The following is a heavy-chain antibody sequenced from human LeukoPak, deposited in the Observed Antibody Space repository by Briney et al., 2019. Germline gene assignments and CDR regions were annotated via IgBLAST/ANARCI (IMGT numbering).Heavy chain of an antibody. CDR2: IKSKTDGGTT. Sequence: PGGSLRLSCEASRFTFSSYWMTWVRQAPGKGLEWVGRIKSKTDGGTTDYAAPVKGRFTISRDDSKNTLYLQMNSLKTEDTAVYYCTTDLIWELLSVLWGQGTLVTVSS. J-gene: IGHJ4*02. D-gene: IGHD1-26*01. CDR1: RFTFSSYW. V-gene: IGHV3-15*01. CDR3: TTDLIWELLSVL.